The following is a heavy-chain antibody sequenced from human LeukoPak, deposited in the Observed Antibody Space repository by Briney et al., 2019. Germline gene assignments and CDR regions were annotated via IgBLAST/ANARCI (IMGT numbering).Heavy chain of an antibody. D-gene: IGHD2-15*01. CDR2: INSDGSST. J-gene: IGHJ4*02. CDR3: ARVRCSGGSCYLDY. Sequence: PGGSLRLSCAASGFTFSSYWMHWVRQAPGKGLVWVSHINSDGSSTSYADSVKGRFTISRDNAKNTLYLQMNSLRAEDTAVYYCARVRCSGGSCYLDYWGQGTLVTVSS. V-gene: IGHV3-74*01. CDR1: GFTFSSYW.